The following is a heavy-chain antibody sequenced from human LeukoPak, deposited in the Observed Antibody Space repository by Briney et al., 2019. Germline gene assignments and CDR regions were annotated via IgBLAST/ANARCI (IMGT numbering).Heavy chain of an antibody. D-gene: IGHD6-6*01. Sequence: ASVKVSCKASGYTFTSYGISWVRQAPGKGLEWMGGFDPEDGETIYAQKSQGRVTMTEDTSTDTAYMELSSLRSEDTAVYYCATGWGYSSLSIHDYWGQGTLVTVSS. CDR3: ATGWGYSSLSIHDY. J-gene: IGHJ4*02. CDR2: FDPEDGET. CDR1: GYTFTSYG. V-gene: IGHV1-24*01.